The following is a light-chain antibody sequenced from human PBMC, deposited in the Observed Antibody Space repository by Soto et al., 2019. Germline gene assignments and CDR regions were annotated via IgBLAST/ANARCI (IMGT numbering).Light chain of an antibody. CDR1: QSISSW. J-gene: IGKJ1*01. V-gene: IGKV1-5*01. Sequence: DIQMTQSPSTLSASVGDRVTITCRASQSISSWLAWYQQKPGKAPKLLIYDAFSLESGDTSRFSGRGSGTEITLTISSLQPDDFATYYCQQYNSYAWTFGQGTKVEIK. CDR2: DAF. CDR3: QQYNSYAWT.